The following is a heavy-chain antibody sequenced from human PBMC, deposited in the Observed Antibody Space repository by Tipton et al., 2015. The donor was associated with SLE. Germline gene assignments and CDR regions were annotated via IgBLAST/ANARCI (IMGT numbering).Heavy chain of an antibody. CDR1: GYTFTSYG. Sequence: QLVQSGAEVKKPGASVKVSCKASGYTFTSYGISWVRQAPGQGLEWMGGIIPVFHRGKYAQKFQGRVTITTDESTSTVYMEVSSLRSEDTAVYYCGYNFNYYYMDVWGKGTTVTVSS. CDR2: IIPVFHRG. J-gene: IGHJ6*03. D-gene: IGHD1-1*01. V-gene: IGHV1-69*05. CDR3: GYNFNYYYMDV.